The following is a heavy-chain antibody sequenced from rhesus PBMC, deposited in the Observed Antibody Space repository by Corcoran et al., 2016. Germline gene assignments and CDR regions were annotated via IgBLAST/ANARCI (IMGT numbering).Heavy chain of an antibody. CDR3: ARHISGSYFDY. V-gene: IGHV4-165*02. J-gene: IGHJ4*01. CDR2: IGGRCGPA. CDR1: GGSMDDYY. Sequence: QVQLLESGPGLVKPSETLSLTCTVSGGSMDDYYWNWIRQSPGKGLEWFVYIGGRCGPASNNHSIESRVTFSTDTSKNQFSLRLTSVTAADTAIYYCARHISGSYFDYWGQGVMVTVSS.